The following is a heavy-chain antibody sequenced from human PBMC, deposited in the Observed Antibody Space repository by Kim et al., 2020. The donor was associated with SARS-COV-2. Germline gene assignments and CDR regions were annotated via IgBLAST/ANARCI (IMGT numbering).Heavy chain of an antibody. CDR1: GFTFSSYG. CDR3: AKDQVLWAAAGTHNYYYYYGMDV. V-gene: IGHV3-30*18. J-gene: IGHJ6*02. D-gene: IGHD6-13*01. CDR2: ISYDGSNK. Sequence: GGSLRLSCAASGFTFSSYGMHWVRQAPGKGLEWVAVISYDGSNKYYADSVKGRFTISRDNSKNTLYLQMNSLRAEDTAVYYCAKDQVLWAAAGTHNYYYYYGMDVWGQGTTVTVSS.